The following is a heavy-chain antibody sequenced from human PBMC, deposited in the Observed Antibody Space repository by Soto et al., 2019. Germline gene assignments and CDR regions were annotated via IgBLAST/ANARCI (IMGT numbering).Heavy chain of an antibody. CDR1: GFTFSSYA. Sequence: GGSLSLSCAASGFTFSSYAMHWVRQAPGKGLEWVAVISYDGSNKYYADSVKGRFTISRDNSKNTLYLQMNSLRAEDTAVYYCARVLPDSMYNKLAYYFDYWGQGTLVTVSS. CDR2: ISYDGSNK. J-gene: IGHJ4*02. V-gene: IGHV3-30-3*01. D-gene: IGHD1-20*01. CDR3: ARVLPDSMYNKLAYYFDY.